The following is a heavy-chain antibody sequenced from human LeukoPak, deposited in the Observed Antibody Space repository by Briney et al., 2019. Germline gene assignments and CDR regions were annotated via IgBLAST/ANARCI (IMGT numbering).Heavy chain of an antibody. CDR2: IYYSGST. D-gene: IGHD1-26*01. CDR1: GGSISSYY. J-gene: IGHJ2*01. CDR3: AREAGTVGATTRDWYFDL. Sequence: PSETLSLTCTVSGGSISSYYWSWIRQPPGKGLEWIGYIYYSGSTNYNPSLKSRVTISVDTSKNQFSLKLSSVTAADTAVYYCAREAGTVGATTRDWYFDLWGRGTLVTVSS. V-gene: IGHV4-59*01.